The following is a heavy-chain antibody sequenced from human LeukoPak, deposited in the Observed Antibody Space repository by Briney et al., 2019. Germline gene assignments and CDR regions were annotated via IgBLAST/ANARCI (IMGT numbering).Heavy chain of an antibody. D-gene: IGHD2-2*01. CDR1: GFTFSSYG. V-gene: IGHV3-30*02. CDR3: AKDSVVPAFPDY. J-gene: IGHJ4*02. Sequence: GGSLGLSCAASGFTFSSYGMHWVRQAPGKGLEWVAFIRYDGSNKYYADSVKGRFTISRDNSKNTLYLQMNSLRAEDTAVYYCAKDSVVPAFPDYWGQGTLVTVSS. CDR2: IRYDGSNK.